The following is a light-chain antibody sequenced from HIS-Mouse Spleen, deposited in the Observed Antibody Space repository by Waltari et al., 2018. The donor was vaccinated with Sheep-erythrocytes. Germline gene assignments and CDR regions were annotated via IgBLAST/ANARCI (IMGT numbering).Light chain of an antibody. CDR1: QSISSY. V-gene: IGKV1-39*01. CDR3: QQSYSTPQFT. CDR2: AAS. J-gene: IGKJ3*01. Sequence: DIQMTQSPSSLSASVGDRVTITCRASQSISSYLNSYQQKPGKAPKLLIYAASSLQSGVPSRFSGSGSGTDFTLTISSLQPEDFATYYCQQSYSTPQFTFGPGTKVDIK.